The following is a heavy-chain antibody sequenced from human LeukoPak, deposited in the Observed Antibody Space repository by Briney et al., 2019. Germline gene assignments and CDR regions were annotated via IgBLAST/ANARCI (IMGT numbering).Heavy chain of an antibody. CDR3: ARAYSSSWYEEWAYYYYGMDV. Sequence: ASVKVSCKASGYTFTSYGISWVRQAPGQGLEWMGWISAYNGNTNYAQKLQGRVTMTTDTSTSTAYMELRSLRSDDTAVYYCARAYSSSWYEEWAYYYYGMDVWGQGTTVTVSS. D-gene: IGHD6-13*01. CDR1: GYTFTSYG. CDR2: ISAYNGNT. J-gene: IGHJ6*02. V-gene: IGHV1-18*01.